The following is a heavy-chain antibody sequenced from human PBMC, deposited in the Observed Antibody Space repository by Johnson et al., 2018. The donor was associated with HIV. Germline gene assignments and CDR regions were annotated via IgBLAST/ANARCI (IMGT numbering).Heavy chain of an antibody. CDR3: ARWGEQQLGDNVRGLLGLRWAM. J-gene: IGHJ1*01. V-gene: IGHV3-30*04. CDR2: ISYDGSNK. CDR1: GFTFSSYA. Sequence: QVQLVESGGGVVQPGRSLRLSCAASGFTFSSYAMHWVRQAPGKGLEWVAVISYDGSNKYYADSVKGRFTISRDNSKNTLYLQMNSLRAEDTAVYYCARWGEQQLGDNVRGLLGLRWAMWG. D-gene: IGHD6-13*01.